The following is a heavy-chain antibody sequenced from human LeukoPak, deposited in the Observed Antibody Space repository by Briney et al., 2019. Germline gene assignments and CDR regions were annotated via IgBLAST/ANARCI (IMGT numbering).Heavy chain of an antibody. Sequence: SESLSLTCTVSGGSISSADYYWSWIRQPPGEGLGWIGYIYYSGSTYYNPSLRSRVTISRHTYKRQFYLSLIYVSAADTAVYYCAGYYDRGVYSSYWCFDLWGRGTLVTVSS. J-gene: IGHJ2*01. CDR1: GGSISSADYY. CDR2: IYYSGST. CDR3: AGYYDRGVYSSYWCFDL. D-gene: IGHD3-22*01. V-gene: IGHV4-30-4*08.